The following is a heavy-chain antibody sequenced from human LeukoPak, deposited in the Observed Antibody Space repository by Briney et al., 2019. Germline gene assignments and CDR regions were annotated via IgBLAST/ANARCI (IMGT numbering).Heavy chain of an antibody. CDR3: AKVPYMSGRGMFAY. D-gene: IGHD6-19*01. V-gene: IGHV3-23*01. CDR1: GFTFSNYA. J-gene: IGHJ4*01. Sequence: GGSLRLSCAPSGFTFSNYAFSWVRQAPGKGLEWVSDISDTGGSTNYVGSAKGRFTISRDNSKNTLHLHMNSLRVEDTAVYYCAKVPYMSGRGMFAYWGQGTLLSVSA. CDR2: ISDTGGST.